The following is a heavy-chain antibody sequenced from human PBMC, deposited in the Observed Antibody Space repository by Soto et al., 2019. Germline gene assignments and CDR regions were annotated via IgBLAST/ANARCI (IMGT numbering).Heavy chain of an antibody. J-gene: IGHJ4*02. CDR1: GDSVSSNSAA. CDR2: TYYKSKWYD. V-gene: IGHV6-1*01. Sequence: SQTLSLTCAISGDSVSSNSAAWNWIRQSPSRGLEWLGMTYYKSKWYDDYAGSVRSRIIIKPDTSKNLISLQLNTVTPEDTAVYYCAKGGRQWLVTSDFNYWGQGALVTVSS. D-gene: IGHD6-19*01. CDR3: AKGGRQWLVTSDFNY.